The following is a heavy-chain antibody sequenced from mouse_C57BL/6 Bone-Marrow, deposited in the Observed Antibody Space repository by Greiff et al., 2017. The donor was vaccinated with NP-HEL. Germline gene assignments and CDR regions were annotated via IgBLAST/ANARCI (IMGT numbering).Heavy chain of an antibody. D-gene: IGHD2-5*01. Sequence: QVQLQQSGPELVKPGASVKLSCKASGYTFTSYDINWVKQRPGQGLEWIDWIYPRDGSTKYNEKFKGKATLTVDTSSSTAYMELHSLTSEDSAVYFCARDYSNFFWGQGTLVTVSA. J-gene: IGHJ3*01. CDR1: GYTFTSYD. CDR2: IYPRDGST. CDR3: ARDYSNFF. V-gene: IGHV1-85*01.